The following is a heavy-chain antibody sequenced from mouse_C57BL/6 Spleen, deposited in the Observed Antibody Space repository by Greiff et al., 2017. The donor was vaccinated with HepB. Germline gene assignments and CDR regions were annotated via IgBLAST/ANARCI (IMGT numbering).Heavy chain of an antibody. J-gene: IGHJ4*01. V-gene: IGHV1-19*01. CDR3: ARSSSGHYYYAMCY. CDR2: INTYNGGT. Sequence: VQLQQSGPVLVKPGASVKMSCKASGYTCTDYYMNGVKQSHGKSLEWIGVINTYNGGTSYNQKFKGKATWTVDKSSSSAYMELNSLTSEDSAVYYCARSSSGHYYYAMCYWCQGPSASVSS. D-gene: IGHD3-2*02. CDR1: GYTCTDYY.